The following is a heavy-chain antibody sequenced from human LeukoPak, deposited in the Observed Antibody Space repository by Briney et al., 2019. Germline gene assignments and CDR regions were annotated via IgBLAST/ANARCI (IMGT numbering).Heavy chain of an antibody. D-gene: IGHD5-24*01. CDR3: AKQPFSATNFAGMDV. CDR2: IDPSDSYT. J-gene: IGHJ6*04. CDR1: GYSFTSYR. V-gene: IGHV5-10-1*01. Sequence: GESLKISCKGSGYSFTSYRISWVRQMPGKGLEWIGRIDPSDSYTNYSPSFQGHVTISADKSISTAYLQWSSLKASDTAMYYCAKQPFSATNFAGMDVWGKGTTVTVSS.